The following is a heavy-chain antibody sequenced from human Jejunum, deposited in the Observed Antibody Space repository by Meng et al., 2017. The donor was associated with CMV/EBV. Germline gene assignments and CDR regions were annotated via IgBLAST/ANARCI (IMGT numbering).Heavy chain of an antibody. CDR3: ARGYCSGGSSKSCMDV. D-gene: IGHD2-15*01. Sequence: STPAAWNWIRQSPSRGLEWLGRTYYRSKWNNDYALSVKSRMTINRDTSKNQFSLQLNSVTLEDTAVYYCARGYCSGGSSKSCMDVWGQGTTVTVSS. CDR1: STPAA. CDR2: TYYRSKWNN. J-gene: IGHJ6*02. V-gene: IGHV6-1*01.